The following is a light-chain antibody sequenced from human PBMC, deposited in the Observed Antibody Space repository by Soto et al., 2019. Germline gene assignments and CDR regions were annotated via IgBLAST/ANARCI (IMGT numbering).Light chain of an antibody. CDR2: GSS. Sequence: EIVLTQSPGTLSLSPGERATLSCRATESISSSYLAWYQQKPGQAPRLLIYGSSTRATGIPARFSGSGSGTEFTLTISSLQSEDFAVYYCQHYHNWPMTFGQGTRLEIK. CDR3: QHYHNWPMT. J-gene: IGKJ5*01. V-gene: IGKV3-15*01. CDR1: ESISSSY.